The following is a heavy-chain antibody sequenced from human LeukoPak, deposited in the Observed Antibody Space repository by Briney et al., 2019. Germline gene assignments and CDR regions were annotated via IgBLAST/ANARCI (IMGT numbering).Heavy chain of an antibody. CDR3: ARDFVSYCSSTSCSPFDY. V-gene: IGHV3-30-3*01. CDR1: GFTFSAYA. J-gene: IGHJ4*02. D-gene: IGHD2-2*01. Sequence: GGSLRLSCAASGFTFSAYAMHWVRQAPGKGLEWVAVISYDGSNKYYADSVKGRFTISRDNSKNTLYLQMESLRPEDTAVYYCARDFVSYCSSTSCSPFDYWGQGTLVTVSS. CDR2: ISYDGSNK.